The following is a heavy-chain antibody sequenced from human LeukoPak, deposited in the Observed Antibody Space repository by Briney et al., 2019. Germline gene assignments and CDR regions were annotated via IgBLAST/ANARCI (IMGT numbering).Heavy chain of an antibody. Sequence: GGSLRLSCAASGFTFSSHAMNWVRQAPGKGLEWISSISTDSLTIKYADFLSGQFTISRDNAENLLFLQMSSLRAEDTAVYFCARGYYASYYFDYWGQGTLVTVSS. CDR3: ARGYYASYYFDY. V-gene: IGHV3-48*04. CDR2: ISTDSLTI. CDR1: GFTFSSHA. D-gene: IGHD3-10*01. J-gene: IGHJ4*02.